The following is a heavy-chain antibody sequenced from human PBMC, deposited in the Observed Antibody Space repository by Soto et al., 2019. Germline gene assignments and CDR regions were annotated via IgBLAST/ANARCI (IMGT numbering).Heavy chain of an antibody. D-gene: IGHD6-6*01. V-gene: IGHV4-31*02. CDR3: AIFEYSSSSKYNWFDP. Sequence: SESLSLTXTVSGGSISSGGYYWSWIRQHPGKGLEWIGYIYYSGSTYYNPSLKSRVTISVDTSKNQFSLKLSSVTAADTAVYYCAIFEYSSSSKYNWFDPWGQGTLVTVSS. CDR2: IYYSGST. J-gene: IGHJ5*02. CDR1: GGSISSGGYY.